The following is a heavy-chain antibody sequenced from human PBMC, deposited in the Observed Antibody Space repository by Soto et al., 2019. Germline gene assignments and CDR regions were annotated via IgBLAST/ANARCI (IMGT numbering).Heavy chain of an antibody. CDR1: GYTFTSYG. CDR2: ISAYNGST. J-gene: IGHJ6*03. CDR3: ARDRGLTNGFGFCSGYAYYYYMDV. V-gene: IGHV1-18*04. D-gene: IGHD3-3*01. Sequence: ASEKVYCKASGYTFTSYGISWVRPAPGQGLEWMGWISAYNGSTNYAQNLQGRVTMTTDTSTSTAYMDLRSLRFDVTPLCYCARDRGLTNGFGFCSGYAYYYYMDVCRKVTTVTVSS.